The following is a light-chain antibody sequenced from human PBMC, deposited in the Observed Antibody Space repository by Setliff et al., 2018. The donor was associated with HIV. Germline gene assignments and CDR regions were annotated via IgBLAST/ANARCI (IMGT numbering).Light chain of an antibody. CDR1: SSNIGTNT. Sequence: QSVLTQPPSASGIPGQRVTISCSGSSSNIGTNTVTWYQQFPGTAPTLLIYNNNQRPSGVPDRFSGSKSGTSASLAISRLQSEDEAHYYCATWDDSLNGPDYVFGTGTKVTVL. J-gene: IGLJ1*01. CDR2: NNN. V-gene: IGLV1-44*01. CDR3: ATWDDSLNGPDYV.